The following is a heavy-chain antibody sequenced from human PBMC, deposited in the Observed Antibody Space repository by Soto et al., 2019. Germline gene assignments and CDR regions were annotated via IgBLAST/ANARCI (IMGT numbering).Heavy chain of an antibody. Sequence: QVQLQESGPGLVKPSQTLSLTCTVSGGSISSGGYYWSWIRQHPGKGLEWIGYIYYSGSTYYNPSLKSRVTIAVDTSKNQFSLKLSSVTAADTAVYYCARAARGDYVFFWFDPWGQGTLVTVSS. J-gene: IGHJ5*02. CDR1: GGSISSGGYY. V-gene: IGHV4-31*03. D-gene: IGHD4-17*01. CDR3: ARAARGDYVFFWFDP. CDR2: IYYSGST.